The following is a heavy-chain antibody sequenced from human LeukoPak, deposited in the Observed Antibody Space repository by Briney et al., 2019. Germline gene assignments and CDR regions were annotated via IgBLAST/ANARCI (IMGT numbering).Heavy chain of an antibody. J-gene: IGHJ4*02. D-gene: IGHD1-26*01. CDR1: GYTFTGYF. CDR3: ARRWGGSYQLDY. V-gene: IGHV1-2*02. Sequence: ASVKVSCKASGYTFTGYFMHWVRQAPGQGLEWMGWINPNSGGTNYAQNIQGRVTLTRDTSISTTYMELTSLRSDDTAVYYCARRWGGSYQLDYWGQGTLVTVSS. CDR2: INPNSGGT.